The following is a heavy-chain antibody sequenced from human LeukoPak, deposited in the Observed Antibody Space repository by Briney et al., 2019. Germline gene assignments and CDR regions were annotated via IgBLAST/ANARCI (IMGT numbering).Heavy chain of an antibody. V-gene: IGHV1-46*01. CDR3: AREARRNSSGWSPPLDY. CDR2: INPSGGST. CDR1: GYTFTSYY. Sequence: ASVKVSCKASGYTFTSYYMHWVRQAPGQGLEWMGIINPSGGSTSYAQKFQGRVTMTRDTSTGTVYMELSSLRSEDTAVYYCAREARRNSSGWSPPLDYWGQGTLVTVSS. J-gene: IGHJ4*02. D-gene: IGHD6-19*01.